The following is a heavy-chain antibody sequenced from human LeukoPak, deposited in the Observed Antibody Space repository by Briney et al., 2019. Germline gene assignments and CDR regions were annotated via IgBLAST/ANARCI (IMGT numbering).Heavy chain of an antibody. J-gene: IGHJ4*02. D-gene: IGHD3-10*01. CDR1: GFTFSSYA. Sequence: GGSLRLSCAASGFTFSSYAMSWVRQAPGKGLEWVSAISGSGGSTYYADSVKGRFTISRDNSKNTLYLQMYSLRAEDTAVYYCAQSPMVRGVIVYWGQGTLVTVSS. CDR2: ISGSGGST. CDR3: AQSPMVRGVIVY. V-gene: IGHV3-23*01.